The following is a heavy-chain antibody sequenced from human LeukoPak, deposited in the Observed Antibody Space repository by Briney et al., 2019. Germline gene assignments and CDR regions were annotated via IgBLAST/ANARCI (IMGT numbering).Heavy chain of an antibody. J-gene: IGHJ4*02. Sequence: GGSLRLSCAASGFTFSSYGMHWVRQAPGKGLEWVAVISYDGSNKYYADSVKGRFTISRDNSKNTLSLQMNSLRAEDTAIYYCARSYSSDWYYFDFWGQGTLVTVSS. CDR3: ARSYSSDWYYFDF. D-gene: IGHD6-19*01. CDR2: ISYDGSNK. CDR1: GFTFSSYG. V-gene: IGHV3-30*03.